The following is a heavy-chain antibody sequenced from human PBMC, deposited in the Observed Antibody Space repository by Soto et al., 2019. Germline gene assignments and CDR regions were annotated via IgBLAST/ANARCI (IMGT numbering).Heavy chain of an antibody. CDR1: GYTFTGYY. Sequence: DSVKVSCKASGYTFTGYYMHWVRQAPGQGLEWMGWINPNSGGTNYAQKFQGWVTMTRDTSISTAYMELSRLRSDDTAVYYCARGSWPDERMDVWGQGNTVTVSS. V-gene: IGHV1-2*04. CDR2: INPNSGGT. CDR3: ARGSWPDERMDV. J-gene: IGHJ6*02.